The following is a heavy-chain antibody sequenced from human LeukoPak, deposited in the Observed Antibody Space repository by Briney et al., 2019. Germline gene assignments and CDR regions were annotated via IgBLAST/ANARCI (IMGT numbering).Heavy chain of an antibody. CDR1: GGSISSYY. D-gene: IGHD3-3*01. J-gene: IGHJ6*02. CDR2: IYYSGST. Sequence: SETLSLTCSVSGGSISSYYWSWIRQPPGKGLEWIGNIYYSGSTYYNPSLKSRVTISVDTSKNQFSLKLSSVTAADTAVYYCARLIRGYDFWSGQGAMDVWGQGTTVTVSS. CDR3: ARLIRGYDFWSGQGAMDV. V-gene: IGHV4-59*04.